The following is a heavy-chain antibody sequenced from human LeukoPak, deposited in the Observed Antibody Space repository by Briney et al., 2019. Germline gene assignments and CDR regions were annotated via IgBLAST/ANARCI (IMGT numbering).Heavy chain of an antibody. J-gene: IGHJ4*02. Sequence: PGGSLRLSCAASGFTFSSYAMSWVRQAPGKGLEWVSAISGSGGSTYYADSVKGRLTISRDNSKNTLYLQMNSLRAEDTAVYYCAKVHLDSSGYYYPLYYFDYWGQGTLVTVSS. CDR3: AKVHLDSSGYYYPLYYFDY. D-gene: IGHD3-22*01. V-gene: IGHV3-23*01. CDR1: GFTFSSYA. CDR2: ISGSGGST.